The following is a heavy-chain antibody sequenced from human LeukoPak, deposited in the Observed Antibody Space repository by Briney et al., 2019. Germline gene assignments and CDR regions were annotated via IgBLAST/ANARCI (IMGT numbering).Heavy chain of an antibody. D-gene: IGHD2-21*02. Sequence: SQTLSLTCAISGDSVSSTSAAWNRIRQSPSRGLEWLGGTYYRSQWYNEYAASVISRITINSDTSKNQFSLQLNSVTPGDTAVYYCARGVTYSFDYWGQGTLVTVSS. CDR3: ARGVTYSFDY. CDR1: GDSVSSTSAA. J-gene: IGHJ4*02. CDR2: TYYRSQWYN. V-gene: IGHV6-1*01.